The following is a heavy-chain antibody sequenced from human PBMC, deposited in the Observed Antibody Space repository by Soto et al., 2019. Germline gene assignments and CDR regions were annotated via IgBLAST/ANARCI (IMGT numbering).Heavy chain of an antibody. CDR1: GGSISRSNW. Sequence: QVQLQESGPGLVKPSGTLSLTCAVSGGSISRSNWWSWVRQPPGKGLEWIGEIYHSGRTNYNPSLKSRVTISVDKSKNQFSRKLSSVTAADTAVYYCARNHDSSALDFDYWGQGTLVTVSS. CDR3: ARNHDSSALDFDY. J-gene: IGHJ4*02. D-gene: IGHD3-22*01. V-gene: IGHV4-4*02. CDR2: IYHSGRT.